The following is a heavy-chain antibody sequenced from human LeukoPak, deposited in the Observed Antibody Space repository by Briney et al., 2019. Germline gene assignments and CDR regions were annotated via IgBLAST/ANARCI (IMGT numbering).Heavy chain of an antibody. V-gene: IGHV1-2*02. CDR3: ARVIAMVRGAPSLDYYYMDV. Sequence: GASVKVSCKASGYTFSSYDISWVRQAPGQGLEWMGWINPNSGGTNYAQKFQGRVTMTRDTSISTAYMELSRLRSDDTAVYYCARVIAMVRGAPSLDYYYMDVWGKGTTVTVSS. CDR2: INPNSGGT. J-gene: IGHJ6*03. CDR1: GYTFSSYD. D-gene: IGHD3-10*01.